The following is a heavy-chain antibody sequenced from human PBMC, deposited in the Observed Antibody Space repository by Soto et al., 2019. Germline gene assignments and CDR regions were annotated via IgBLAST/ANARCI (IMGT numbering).Heavy chain of an antibody. D-gene: IGHD2-15*01. V-gene: IGHV1-69*06. CDR1: GGTFSSYA. CDR2: IIPIFGTA. J-gene: IGHJ4*02. Sequence: GASVKVSCKASGGTFSSYAISWVRQAPGQGLEWMGGIIPIFGTANYAQKFQGRVTITADKSTSTAYMELSSLRSEDTAVYYCASLAPVVVAATAYFDYWGQGTLVTVSS. CDR3: ASLAPVVVAATAYFDY.